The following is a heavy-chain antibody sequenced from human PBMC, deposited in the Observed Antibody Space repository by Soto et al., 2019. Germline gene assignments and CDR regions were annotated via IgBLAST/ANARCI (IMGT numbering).Heavy chain of an antibody. V-gene: IGHV1-69*18. CDR2: IIPFIGTA. CDR3: ARVVITTVPASYSYGMDV. Sequence: QVQLVQSGAEVKKPGSSVTVSCKASGGTFSSYAISWVRQAPGQGLEWMGRIIPFIGTANYAQKFQGRVTITADESTSTAYMELTSLRSEATAVYYCARVVITTVPASYSYGMDVWGQGTTVTVSS. J-gene: IGHJ6*02. CDR1: GGTFSSYA. D-gene: IGHD3-22*01.